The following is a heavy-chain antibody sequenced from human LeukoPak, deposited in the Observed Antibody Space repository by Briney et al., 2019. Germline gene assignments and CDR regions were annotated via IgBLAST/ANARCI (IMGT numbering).Heavy chain of an antibody. CDR3: ASAHGEN. V-gene: IGHV1-24*01. D-gene: IGHD4-17*01. CDR2: FDPEDGET. CDR1: GYTLTELS. J-gene: IGHJ4*02. Sequence: ASVKVSCKVSGYTLTELSMHWVRQAPGKGLEWMGGFDPEDGETIYAQKFQGRVTMTRDTSTSTVYMELSSLRSEDTAVYYCASAHGENWGQGTLVTVSS.